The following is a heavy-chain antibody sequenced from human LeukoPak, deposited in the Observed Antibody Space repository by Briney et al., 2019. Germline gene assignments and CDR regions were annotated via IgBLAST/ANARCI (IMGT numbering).Heavy chain of an antibody. J-gene: IGHJ6*03. V-gene: IGHV4-59*01. D-gene: IGHD5-18*01. Sequence: PSETLSLTCTASGDSLSDYYWNWIRQAPGKGLEWIGYIYYSGSTNYNPSLKSRVTISVDTSKNQFSLKLSSVTAADTAVYYCARTTEGGYTYNYFYYYYMDVWGKGTTVTISS. CDR2: IYYSGST. CDR1: GDSLSDYY. CDR3: ARTTEGGYTYNYFYYYYMDV.